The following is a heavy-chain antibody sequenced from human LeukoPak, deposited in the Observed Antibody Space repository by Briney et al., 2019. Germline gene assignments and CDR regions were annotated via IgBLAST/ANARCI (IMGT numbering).Heavy chain of an antibody. J-gene: IGHJ4*02. CDR1: GFTFSSYA. Sequence: PGGSLRLSCAASGFTFSSYAMSWVRQAPGKGLEWVSAISGSGGSTYYADSVKGRFTISRDNSKNTLYLQVNSLRAEDTAVYYCAKGLTMVRGVPDYWGQGTLVTVSS. CDR2: ISGSGGST. V-gene: IGHV3-23*01. CDR3: AKGLTMVRGVPDY. D-gene: IGHD3-10*01.